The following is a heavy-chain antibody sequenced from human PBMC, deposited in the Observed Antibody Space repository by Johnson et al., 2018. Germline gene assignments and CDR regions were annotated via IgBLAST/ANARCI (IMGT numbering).Heavy chain of an antibody. V-gene: IGHV3-30*18. J-gene: IGHJ3*02. CDR1: GFLFSSYG. CDR2: LSYDGSNT. Sequence: QVQLVESGGGVVQPGRSLRVSCAASGFLFSSYGMHWVRQAPGKGLEWLVLLSYDGSNTYYADSVKGRSPISRNNSKNTVYLQLNSLRAEDRAVYYCAKGTYSATQHDVFDIWGQGTMVTVSS. CDR3: AKGTYSATQHDVFDI. D-gene: IGHD2-15*01.